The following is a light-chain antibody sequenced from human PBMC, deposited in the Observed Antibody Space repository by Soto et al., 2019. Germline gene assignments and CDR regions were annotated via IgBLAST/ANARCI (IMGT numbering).Light chain of an antibody. CDR2: AAS. CDR1: QSIDTY. J-gene: IGKJ1*01. V-gene: IGKV1-39*01. Sequence: DIQMTQSPSSLSASVGDRVTITCRASQSIDTYLNWYQQKAGEAPKLLIYAASRVQSGVPSRFSGSGSGTDYTLTITSLQPEDFATYFCQQTYSTPRTFGPGTKVEIK. CDR3: QQTYSTPRT.